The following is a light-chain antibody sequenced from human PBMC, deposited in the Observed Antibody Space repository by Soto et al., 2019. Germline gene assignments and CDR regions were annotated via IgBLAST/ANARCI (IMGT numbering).Light chain of an antibody. V-gene: IGKV1-6*01. CDR1: QDIRSD. CDR2: DAS. Sequence: IQMTQSPSSLSASVGDRVTITCRASQDIRSDLGWYQQKPGRAPKLLIYDASSLRGGVPSRFSGSGSGTDFTLTISSLQPEDFATYYCLQDYDYLWTFGQGTKVHIK. CDR3: LQDYDYLWT. J-gene: IGKJ1*01.